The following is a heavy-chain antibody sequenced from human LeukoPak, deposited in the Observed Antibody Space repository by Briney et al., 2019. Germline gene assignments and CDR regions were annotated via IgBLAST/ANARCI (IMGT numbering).Heavy chain of an antibody. D-gene: IGHD2-2*01. CDR1: GYTFTDYN. CDR2: IKPSGGDT. J-gene: IGHJ4*02. V-gene: IGHV1-46*01. Sequence: ASVKVSCKTSGYTFTDYNLHWVRQAPGQRLEWMGIIKPSGGDTSYAQTFQGRVFMTRDTSTSTVYMELSSLKSEDTAVYYCARSFVVVPAAMGYWGQGALVTVSS. CDR3: ARSFVVVPAAMGY.